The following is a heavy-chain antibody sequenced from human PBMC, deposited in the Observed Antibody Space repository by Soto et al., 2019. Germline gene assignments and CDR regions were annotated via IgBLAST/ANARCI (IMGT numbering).Heavy chain of an antibody. V-gene: IGHV1-69*02. J-gene: IGHJ6*02. Sequence: EASVKVSCKASGGTFSSYTISWVRQAPGQGLEWMGRIIPILGIANYAQKFQGRVTITADKSTSTAYMELSSLRSEDTAVYYCARKSYDILTGPNPPYYYGMDVWGQGTTVTVSS. CDR3: ARKSYDILTGPNPPYYYGMDV. CDR1: GGTFSSYT. CDR2: IIPILGIA. D-gene: IGHD3-9*01.